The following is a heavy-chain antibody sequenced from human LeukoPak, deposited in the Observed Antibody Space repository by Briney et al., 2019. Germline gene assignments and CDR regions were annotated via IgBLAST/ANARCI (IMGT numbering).Heavy chain of an antibody. Sequence: PGRSLRLSCAASGFTFSNAWMSWVRQAPGKGLEWVGHIKSKTDGGTTDYAAPVEGRFTISRDDSKNTLYLQINSLRAEDTAVYYCARSTSHYYYYYMDVWGKGTTVTVSS. CDR3: ARSTSHYYYYYMDV. V-gene: IGHV3-15*05. J-gene: IGHJ6*03. CDR2: IKSKTDGGTT. CDR1: GFTFSNAW.